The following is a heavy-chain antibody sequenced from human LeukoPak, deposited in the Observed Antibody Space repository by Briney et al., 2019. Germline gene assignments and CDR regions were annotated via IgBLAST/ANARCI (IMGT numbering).Heavy chain of an antibody. D-gene: IGHD1-26*01. Sequence: GGSLRLSCAASGFTFSSYWMSWVRQAPGKGLEWVANIKQDGSEKYYVDSVKGRFTISRDNAKNSLYLQMNRLSAEDTAVYSCARDRAWELFGGYWYFDLWGRGTLVTVSS. V-gene: IGHV3-7*01. CDR2: IKQDGSEK. J-gene: IGHJ2*01. CDR1: GFTFSSYW. CDR3: ARDRAWELFGGYWYFDL.